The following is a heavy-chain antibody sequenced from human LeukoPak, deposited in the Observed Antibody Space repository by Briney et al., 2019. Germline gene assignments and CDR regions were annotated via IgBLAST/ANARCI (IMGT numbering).Heavy chain of an antibody. CDR1: GGSISSYY. D-gene: IGHD3-22*01. Sequence: SETLSLTCTVSGGSISSYYWSWIRQPPGKGLEWIGYIYYSGSTNYNPSLKSRVTMSVDTSKNQFSLKLSSVTAADTAVYYCASGTYYYDSSGRFDYWGQGTLVTVSS. V-gene: IGHV4-59*01. J-gene: IGHJ4*02. CDR2: IYYSGST. CDR3: ASGTYYYDSSGRFDY.